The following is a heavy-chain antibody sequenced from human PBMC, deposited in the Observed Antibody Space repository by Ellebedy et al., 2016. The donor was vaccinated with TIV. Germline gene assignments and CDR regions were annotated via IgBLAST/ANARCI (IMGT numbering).Heavy chain of an antibody. V-gene: IGHV4-59*08. D-gene: IGHD3-3*01. CDR1: GDSINGYY. CDR3: ARQGPYDFDLDY. J-gene: IGHJ4*02. Sequence: MPSETLSLTCTVSGDSINGYYWSWIRQPPGKGLEYIGHIYYIGTTNYNPSLKSRVTISVDTSKNQVSLKLRSLIAADTAVYFCARQGPYDFDLDYWGQGILVTVSS. CDR2: IYYIGTT.